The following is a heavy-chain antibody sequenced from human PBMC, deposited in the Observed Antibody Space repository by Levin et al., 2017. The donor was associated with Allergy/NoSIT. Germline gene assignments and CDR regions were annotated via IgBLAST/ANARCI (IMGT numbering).Heavy chain of an antibody. CDR3: SRAATGHYISDY. D-gene: IGHD4-17*01. CDR1: GFIFSDYY. Sequence: GGSLRLSCAASGFIFSDYYMDWVRQAPGKGLEWIARSRNKARGYTTEYAASVKGRFTVSRDEATSSLYLQLNRLESEDTAVYYWSRAATGHYISDYWGQGTLVTVSS. J-gene: IGHJ4*02. CDR2: SRNKARGYTT. V-gene: IGHV3-72*01.